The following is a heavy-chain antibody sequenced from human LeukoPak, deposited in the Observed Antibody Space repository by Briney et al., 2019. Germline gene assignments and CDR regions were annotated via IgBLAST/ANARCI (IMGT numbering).Heavy chain of an antibody. D-gene: IGHD1-20*01. J-gene: IGHJ4*02. Sequence: SQTLSLTCTVSGGSISSGDYYWSWIRQHPGKGLEWIGYIYYSGSIYYNPSLKSRVTISVDTSKNQFSLKLSSVTAADTAVYYCARVGLDNWNLDCWGQGTLVTVSS. CDR3: ARVGLDNWNLDC. V-gene: IGHV4-31*03. CDR2: IYYSGSI. CDR1: GGSISSGDYY.